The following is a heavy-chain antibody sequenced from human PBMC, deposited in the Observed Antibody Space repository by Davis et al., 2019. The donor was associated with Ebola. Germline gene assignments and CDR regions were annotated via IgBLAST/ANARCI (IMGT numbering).Heavy chain of an antibody. D-gene: IGHD6-19*01. Sequence: AASVKVSCKASGYTFTGYYMHWVRQAPGQGLEWMGRINPNSGDTIYTQKFQGRVTMTRDTSTSTAYMELSRLRSDDTAVYYCARLAVAATGGGGSFDIWGQGTMVTVSS. V-gene: IGHV1-2*02. J-gene: IGHJ3*02. CDR2: INPNSGDT. CDR1: GYTFTGYY. CDR3: ARLAVAATGGGGSFDI.